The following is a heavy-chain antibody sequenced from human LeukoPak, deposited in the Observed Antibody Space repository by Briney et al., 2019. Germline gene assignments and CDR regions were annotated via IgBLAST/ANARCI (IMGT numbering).Heavy chain of an antibody. CDR3: ARIESGIAVAGLDY. CDR1: GGSISSGSYY. V-gene: IGHV4-39*07. Sequence: SETLSLTCTVSGGSISSGSYYWSWIRQPAGKGLEWIGSIYHSGSTYYNPSLKSRVTISVDTSKNQFSLKLSSVTAADTAVYYCARIESGIAVAGLDYWGQGTLVTVSS. CDR2: IYHSGST. D-gene: IGHD6-19*01. J-gene: IGHJ4*02.